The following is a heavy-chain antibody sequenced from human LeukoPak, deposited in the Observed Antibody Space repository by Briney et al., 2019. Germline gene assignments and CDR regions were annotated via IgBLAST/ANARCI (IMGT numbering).Heavy chain of an antibody. J-gene: IGHJ4*02. V-gene: IGHV4-34*01. Sequence: PSETLSLTCAVYGGSFSGYYWSWIRQPPGKGLEWIGEINHSGSTNYNPSLKSRVTISVDTSKNQFSLKLSSVTAADTAVYYCARFDSSGVADYWGQGTLVTVSS. D-gene: IGHD3-22*01. CDR1: GGSFSGYY. CDR2: INHSGST. CDR3: ARFDSSGVADY.